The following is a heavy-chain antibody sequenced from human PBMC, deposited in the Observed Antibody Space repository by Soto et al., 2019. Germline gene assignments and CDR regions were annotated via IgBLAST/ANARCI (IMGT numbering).Heavy chain of an antibody. J-gene: IGHJ3*02. CDR2: IDYTGTT. D-gene: IGHD2-15*01. V-gene: IGHV4-39*02. Sequence: SETLSLTCTISGGFISSSSYFWAWIRQSPGKGLEWIGSIDYTGTTYNNPSLKSRVTISVDTSKNHFSLKLSSVTAADTAVYYCARLQYTVVTALDIWGQGTMVTVSS. CDR3: ARLQYTVVTALDI. CDR1: GGFISSSSYF.